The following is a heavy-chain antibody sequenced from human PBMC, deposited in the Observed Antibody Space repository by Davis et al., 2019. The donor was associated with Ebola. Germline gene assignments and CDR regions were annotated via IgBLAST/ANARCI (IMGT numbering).Heavy chain of an antibody. Sequence: GSLRLSCAVYVGSFSGYYWSWIRQPPGKGLEWLGEINYSGSANHNPSLKSRVTISLDKSKNQFSLKLTSVTAADTAVYYCARVVVVPAALYMDVWGKGTTVTVSS. CDR3: ARVVVVPAALYMDV. CDR1: VGSFSGYY. D-gene: IGHD2-2*01. V-gene: IGHV4-34*01. J-gene: IGHJ6*03. CDR2: INYSGSA.